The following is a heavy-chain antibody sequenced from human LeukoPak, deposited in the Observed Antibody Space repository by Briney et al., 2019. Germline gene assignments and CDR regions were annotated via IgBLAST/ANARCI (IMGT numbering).Heavy chain of an antibody. CDR1: GYSFTRYW. V-gene: IGHV5-51*01. Sequence: GESLQISCQAYGYSFTRYWIGWVRQMPGKGLEWMGIIYPGDSDTRYSPSFQGQVTISADKSISTAYLQWSSLKASDTAMYYCATVNPKGGSYYDLWFDPWGQGTLVTVSS. CDR3: ATVNPKGGSYYDLWFDP. D-gene: IGHD1-26*01. CDR2: IYPGDSDT. J-gene: IGHJ5*02.